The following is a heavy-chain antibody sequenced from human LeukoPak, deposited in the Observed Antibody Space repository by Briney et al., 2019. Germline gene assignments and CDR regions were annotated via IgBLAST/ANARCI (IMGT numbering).Heavy chain of an antibody. CDR3: ARTPGYSYGLRYFDY. J-gene: IGHJ4*02. CDR1: GGSISSYY. Sequence: SETLSLTCTVSGGSISSYYWSWLRQPPGKGLEWIGYIYYSGSTNYNPSLKSRVTISVDTSKNQFSLKLSSVTAADTAVYYCARTPGYSYGLRYFDYWGQGTLVTVSS. V-gene: IGHV4-59*01. CDR2: IYYSGST. D-gene: IGHD5-18*01.